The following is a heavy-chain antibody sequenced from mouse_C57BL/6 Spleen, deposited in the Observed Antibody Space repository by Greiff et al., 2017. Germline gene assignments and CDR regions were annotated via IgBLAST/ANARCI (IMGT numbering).Heavy chain of an antibody. CDR2: ISTGSSTT. V-gene: IGHV5-17*01. Sequence: DVQLVESGGGLVKPGGSLKLSCAASGFTFSDYGMHWVRQAPEKGLEWVAYISTGSSTTYYADTVKGRFTITRDNTKNTLFLQMISLRTEDTTMYYCARPGSHLAFDYWGQGTTLTVSS. J-gene: IGHJ2*01. CDR1: GFTFSDYG. CDR3: ARPGSHLAFDY.